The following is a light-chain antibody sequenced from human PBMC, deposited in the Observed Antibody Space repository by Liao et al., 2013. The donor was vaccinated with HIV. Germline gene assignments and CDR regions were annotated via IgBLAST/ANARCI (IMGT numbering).Light chain of an antibody. CDR1: ALSKQY. J-gene: IGLJ2*01. CDR2: KDR. Sequence: SSGLTQPASVSVSPGQTARITCSGDALSKQYAFWYQQKPGRAPVVVIFKDRERPSGIPERFSGSSSGTKVTLTISGVQAEDEADYYCQSADISGSYVLFGGGTKLTVL. V-gene: IGLV3-25*03. CDR3: QSADISGSYVL.